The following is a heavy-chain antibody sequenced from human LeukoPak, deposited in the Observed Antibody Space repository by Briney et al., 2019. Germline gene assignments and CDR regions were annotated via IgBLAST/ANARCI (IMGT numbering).Heavy chain of an antibody. CDR1: GGSITTYY. CDR3: ATHSGITAAGFFDY. J-gene: IGHJ4*02. D-gene: IGHD6-13*01. V-gene: IGHV4-59*01. CDR2: IYYSGRT. Sequence: PSETLSLTCTVSGGSITTYYWSWIRQPPGKGLEWIGYIYYSGRTNYNPSLRSRVTISVDTSKNQFSLKLTSVTAADTAVYYCATHSGITAAGFFDYWGQGTLVTVSS.